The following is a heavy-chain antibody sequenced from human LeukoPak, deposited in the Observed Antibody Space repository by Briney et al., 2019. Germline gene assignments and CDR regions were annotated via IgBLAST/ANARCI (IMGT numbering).Heavy chain of an antibody. J-gene: IGHJ4*02. Sequence: GGSLRLSCAASGFTFSSYGMHWVHQAPGKGLEWVAVISYDGSNKYYADSVKGRFTISRDNSKNTLYLQMNSLRAEDTAVYYCAKIIGYSYGYFDYWGQGTLVTVSS. CDR2: ISYDGSNK. CDR3: AKIIGYSYGYFDY. V-gene: IGHV3-30*18. CDR1: GFTFSSYG. D-gene: IGHD5-18*01.